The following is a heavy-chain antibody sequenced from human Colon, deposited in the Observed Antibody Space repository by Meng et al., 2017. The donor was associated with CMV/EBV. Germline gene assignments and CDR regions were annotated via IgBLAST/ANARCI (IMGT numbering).Heavy chain of an antibody. CDR2: IYVDGST. J-gene: IGHJ4*02. V-gene: IGHV3-53*01. D-gene: IGHD3-16*01. CDR1: GLTVSSNE. Sequence: VQLEESGAGLFRPGRSLSLPCASFGLTVSSNEVSWVRQRPGKGLEWVSVIYVDGSTYYAYSVRRRFTISRDSSTNTVHLHLNSLRDDDSAVYYCARDRGGGDYFDYWGQGTLVTVSS. CDR3: ARDRGGGDYFDY.